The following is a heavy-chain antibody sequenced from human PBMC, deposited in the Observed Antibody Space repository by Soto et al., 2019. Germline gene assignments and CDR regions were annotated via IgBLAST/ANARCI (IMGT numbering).Heavy chain of an antibody. V-gene: IGHV1-3*01. CDR3: AKDWAATYYDILTGYLPTAGDHYYMDV. CDR2: INAGNGNT. CDR1: GYTFTSYA. D-gene: IGHD3-9*01. Sequence: ASVKVSCKASGYTFTSYAMHWVRQAPGQRLEWMGWINAGNGNTKYSQKFQGRVTITRDTSASTAYMELNSLRAEDTAVYYCAKDWAATYYDILTGYLPTAGDHYYMDVWGKGTTVTVSS. J-gene: IGHJ6*03.